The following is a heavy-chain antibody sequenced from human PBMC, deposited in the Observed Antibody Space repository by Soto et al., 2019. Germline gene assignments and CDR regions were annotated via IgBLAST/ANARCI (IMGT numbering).Heavy chain of an antibody. D-gene: IGHD6-13*01. CDR2: FDPEEDET. J-gene: IGHJ3*02. CDR3: ARLGEYSSSWYGAFDI. CDR1: GYTFTDLS. Sequence: GASVKVSCKVSGYTFTDLSVHWVRQAPGKGLEWMGGFDPEEDETIYAQKFKGRVAMTEDTSTDTAYMELSSLRSEDTAMYYCARLGEYSSSWYGAFDIWGQGTMVTVSS. V-gene: IGHV1-24*01.